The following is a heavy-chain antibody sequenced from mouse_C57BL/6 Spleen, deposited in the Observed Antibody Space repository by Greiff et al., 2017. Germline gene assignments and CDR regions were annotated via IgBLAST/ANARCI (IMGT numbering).Heavy chain of an antibody. V-gene: IGHV1-81*01. CDR3: ARGSSGYPSWFAY. CDR1: GYTFTSYG. J-gene: IGHJ3*01. CDR2: IYPRSGNT. D-gene: IGHD3-2*02. Sequence: QVQLQQSGAELARPGASVKLSCKASGYTFTSYGISWVKQRTGQGLEWIGEIYPRSGNTYYNEKFKGKATLTADKSSSTAYMELRSLTSEDSAVYFCARGSSGYPSWFAYWGQGTLVTVSA.